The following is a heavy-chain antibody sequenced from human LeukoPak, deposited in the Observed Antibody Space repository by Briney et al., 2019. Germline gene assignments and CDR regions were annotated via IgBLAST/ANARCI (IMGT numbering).Heavy chain of an antibody. CDR3: AKDIGGGGPTPYGMDV. CDR1: GFTFSNYE. CDR2: ISNSGTTI. V-gene: IGHV3-48*03. Sequence: PGGSLRLSCAASGFTFSNYEMNWVRQAPGKGLEWVSYISNSGTTIYYTDSVKGRFTISRDNAQNSLYLQMNSLRAEDTAVYYCAKDIGGGGPTPYGMDVWGQGTTVTVSS. J-gene: IGHJ6*02. D-gene: IGHD1-26*01.